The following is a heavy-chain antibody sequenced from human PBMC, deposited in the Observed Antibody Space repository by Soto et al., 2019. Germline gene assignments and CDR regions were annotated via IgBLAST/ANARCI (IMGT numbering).Heavy chain of an antibody. CDR2: TYYRSKWYN. D-gene: IGHD3-3*01. J-gene: IGHJ6*02. Sequence: QSQTLSLTCAISGDSVSSNSAAWNWIRQSPSRGLEWLGRTYYRSKWYNDYAVSVKSRITINPDTSKNQFSLQLNSVTPEDTAVYYCARDTMDYDFWSGYYFASFGMDVWGQGTTVTVSS. V-gene: IGHV6-1*01. CDR3: ARDTMDYDFWSGYYFASFGMDV. CDR1: GDSVSSNSAA.